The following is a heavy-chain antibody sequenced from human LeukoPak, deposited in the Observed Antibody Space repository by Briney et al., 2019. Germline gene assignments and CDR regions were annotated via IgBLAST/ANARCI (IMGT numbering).Heavy chain of an antibody. CDR1: GFTLSSYA. CDR3: ARDRGSAGFDY. V-gene: IGHV3-7*01. J-gene: IGHJ4*02. Sequence: QPGGSLRLSCAASGFTLSSYAMSWVRQAPGKGLEWVANIKGDGSERYYVDSVKGRFTVSRDNAKNSLYLQMNSLRADDTAVYYCARDRGSAGFDYWGQGTLVTVSS. D-gene: IGHD3-10*01. CDR2: IKGDGSER.